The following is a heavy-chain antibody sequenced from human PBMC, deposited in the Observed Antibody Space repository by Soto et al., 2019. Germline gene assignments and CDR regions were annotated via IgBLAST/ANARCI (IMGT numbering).Heavy chain of an antibody. CDR1: GGSVSSGTYY. Sequence: SETLSLTCTVSGGSVSSGTYYWSWIRQPPGKGLEWIGYIYYSGNTNYNPSLKSRVTISVDTSKNQFSLKLSSVTAADTAVYYCAREGSAWSYFDYRGNAPLVTLS. CDR2: IYYSGNT. V-gene: IGHV4-61*01. CDR3: AREGSAWSYFDY. J-gene: IGHJ4*03. D-gene: IGHD6-19*01.